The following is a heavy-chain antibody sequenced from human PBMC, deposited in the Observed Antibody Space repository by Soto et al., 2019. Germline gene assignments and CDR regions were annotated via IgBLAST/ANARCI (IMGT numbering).Heavy chain of an antibody. D-gene: IGHD2-2*02. Sequence: LSLTCTVSGGSISSGGYYWSWIRQHPGKGLEWIGYIYYSGSTYYNPSLKSRVTISVDTSKNQFSLKLSSVTAADTAVYYCARYCSSTSCYTFDYWGQGTLVTVSS. CDR2: IYYSGST. CDR3: ARYCSSTSCYTFDY. J-gene: IGHJ4*02. V-gene: IGHV4-31*03. CDR1: GGSISSGGYY.